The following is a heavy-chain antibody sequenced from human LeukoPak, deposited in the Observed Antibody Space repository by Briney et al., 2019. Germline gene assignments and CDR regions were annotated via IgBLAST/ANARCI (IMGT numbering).Heavy chain of an antibody. CDR2: ISPGGDTP. CDR1: GFTFSNAW. D-gene: IGHD5-12*01. Sequence: GGSLRLSCAASGFTFSNAWMSWVRQAPGKGLEWVSGISPGGDTPYYADFVRSLFTISRDNYKNTMYLQMNSLRAEDTAVYYCAQDRAWIEFYFWGQGTLVTVSS. V-gene: IGHV3-23*01. CDR3: AQDRAWIEFYF. J-gene: IGHJ4*02.